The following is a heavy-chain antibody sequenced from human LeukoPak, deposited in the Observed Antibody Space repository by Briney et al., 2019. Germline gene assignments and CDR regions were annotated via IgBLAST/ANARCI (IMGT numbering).Heavy chain of an antibody. CDR1: GFTFSSYA. D-gene: IGHD3-22*01. CDR2: ISGSGGST. CDR3: ATPPPYYYDSSGYFDY. Sequence: GGSLRLSCAASGFTFSSYAMSWVRQAPGKGLKWVSAISGSGGSTYYADSVKGRFTISRDNSKNTLYLQMNSLRAEDTAVYYCATPPPYYYDSSGYFDYWGQGTLVTVSS. J-gene: IGHJ4*02. V-gene: IGHV3-23*01.